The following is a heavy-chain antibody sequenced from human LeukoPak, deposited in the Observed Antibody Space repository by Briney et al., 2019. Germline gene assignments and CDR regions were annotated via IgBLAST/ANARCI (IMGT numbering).Heavy chain of an antibody. CDR2: ISGSGGST. V-gene: IGHV3-23*01. J-gene: IGHJ4*02. CDR3: AKGGGYGSGSYYIPIY. Sequence: PGRSLRLSCAASGFNLDGYAMSWVRQAPGKGLEWVSAISGSGGSTYYADSVKGRFTISRDNSKNTLYLQMNSLRAEDTAVYYCAKGGGYGSGSYYIPIYWGQGTLVTVSS. CDR1: GFNLDGYA. D-gene: IGHD3-10*01.